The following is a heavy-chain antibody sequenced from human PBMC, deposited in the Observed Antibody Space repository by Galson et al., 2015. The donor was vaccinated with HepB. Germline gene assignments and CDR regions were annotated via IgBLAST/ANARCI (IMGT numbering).Heavy chain of an antibody. CDR2: IYPGDSDT. V-gene: IGHV5-51*01. J-gene: IGHJ1*01. Sequence: QSGAEVKKPGESLKISCKGSGYSFTSYWIGWVRQMPGKGLEWMGIIYPGDSDTRYSPSFQGQVTISADKSINTAYLQWSSLKASDTAMYYCARSAWCGGDCSNEHFQHWGQGTQVTVSS. D-gene: IGHD2-21*02. CDR3: ARSAWCGGDCSNEHFQH. CDR1: GYSFTSYW.